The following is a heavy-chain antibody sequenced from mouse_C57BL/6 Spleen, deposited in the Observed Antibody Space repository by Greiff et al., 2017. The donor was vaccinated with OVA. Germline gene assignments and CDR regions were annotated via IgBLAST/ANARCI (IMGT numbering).Heavy chain of an antibody. J-gene: IGHJ4*01. CDR3: ARTYYDHQGAMDY. D-gene: IGHD2-4*01. V-gene: IGHV1-82*01. CDR1: GYAFSSSW. Sequence: QVQLKESGPELVKPGASVKISCKASGYAFSSSWMNWVKQRPGKGLEWIGRIYPGDGDTNYNGKFKGKATLTADKSSSTAYMQLSSLTSEDSAVYFCARTYYDHQGAMDYWGQGTSVTVSS. CDR2: IYPGDGDT.